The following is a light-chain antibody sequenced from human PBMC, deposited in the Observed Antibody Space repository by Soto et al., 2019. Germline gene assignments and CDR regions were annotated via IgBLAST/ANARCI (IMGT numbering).Light chain of an antibody. CDR1: QSVSTKY. J-gene: IGKJ2*01. V-gene: IGKV3-20*01. CDR3: QHYGSSPPDT. Sequence: EIVLTQSPGTLSLSLGERATLSCRASQSVSTKYVAWYQQKPGQAPSLLIYGTSNRAADVPDRFSGTGSGTDFSLTISRLEPEHFAVYYCQHYGSSPPDTFGQGTKLEI. CDR2: GTS.